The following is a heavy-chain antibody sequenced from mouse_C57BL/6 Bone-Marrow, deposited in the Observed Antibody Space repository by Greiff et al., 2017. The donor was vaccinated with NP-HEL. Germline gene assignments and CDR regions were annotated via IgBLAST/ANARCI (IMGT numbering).Heavy chain of an antibody. D-gene: IGHD1-1*01. CDR3: ARDYGSREPYAMDY. J-gene: IGHJ4*01. CDR1: GYTFTSYW. CDR2: IDPSDSYT. V-gene: IGHV1-50*01. Sequence: VQLQQSGAELVKPGASVKLSCKASGYTFTSYWMQWVKQRPGQGLEWIGEIDPSDSYTNYNQKFKGKATLTVDTSSSTAYMQLSSLTSEDSAVYYCARDYGSREPYAMDYWGQGTSVTVSS.